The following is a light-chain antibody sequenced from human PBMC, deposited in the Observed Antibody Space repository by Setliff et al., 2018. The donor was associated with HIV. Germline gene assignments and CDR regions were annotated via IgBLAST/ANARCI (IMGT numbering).Light chain of an antibody. CDR3: DSYTSTGIYV. V-gene: IGLV2-14*03. Sequence: QSVLTQPASVSGSPGQVITVSCTGTRSDVGAYNSVSWFQQHPGRAPKLIIFDVSSRPSGVSNRFSGSKFGNTASLTISGLQTEDDADYYCDSYTSTGIYVFGTGTKVTVL. J-gene: IGLJ1*01. CDR2: DVS. CDR1: RSDVGAYNS.